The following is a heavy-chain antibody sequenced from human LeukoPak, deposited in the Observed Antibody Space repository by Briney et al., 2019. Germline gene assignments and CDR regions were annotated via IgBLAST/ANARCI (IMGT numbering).Heavy chain of an antibody. V-gene: IGHV3-11*05. CDR3: AKGRYDFWSGYPNNWFDP. Sequence: PGGSLRLSCAASGFTFSDYYMSWIRQAPGKGLEWVSYISSSSRYTNYADSVKGRFTISRDNAKNSLYLQMNSLRAEDTAVYYCAKGRYDFWSGYPNNWFDPWGQGTLVTVSS. D-gene: IGHD3-3*01. CDR1: GFTFSDYY. J-gene: IGHJ5*02. CDR2: ISSSSRYT.